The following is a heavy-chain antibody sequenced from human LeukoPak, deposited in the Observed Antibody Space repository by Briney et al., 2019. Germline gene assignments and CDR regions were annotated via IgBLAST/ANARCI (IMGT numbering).Heavy chain of an antibody. Sequence: PSETLSLTCTVSGGSISSYYWSWIRQPPGKGLEWIGYIYYSGSTNYNPSLKSRVTISVDTSKNQFSLKLSSVTAADTAVYYCAGRHYDSSGYYWYWGQGTLVTVFS. CDR2: IYYSGST. CDR1: GGSISSYY. V-gene: IGHV4-59*01. J-gene: IGHJ4*02. D-gene: IGHD3-22*01. CDR3: AGRHYDSSGYYWY.